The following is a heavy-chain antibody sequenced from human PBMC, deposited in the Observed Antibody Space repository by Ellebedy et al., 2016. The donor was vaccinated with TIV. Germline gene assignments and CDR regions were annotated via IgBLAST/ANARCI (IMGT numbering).Heavy chain of an antibody. D-gene: IGHD4-17*01. J-gene: IGHJ6*02. Sequence: ASVKVSXXSSGDTFSTYAISWVRQAPGQGPEWIGGIIPIYGTTNYAQKFRGRVTITADESTRTAYMELSSLRSEDTAVYYCARPTVTTTYYYYAVDVWGQGTAVIVSS. CDR1: GDTFSTYA. CDR2: IIPIYGTT. V-gene: IGHV1-69*13. CDR3: ARPTVTTTYYYYAVDV.